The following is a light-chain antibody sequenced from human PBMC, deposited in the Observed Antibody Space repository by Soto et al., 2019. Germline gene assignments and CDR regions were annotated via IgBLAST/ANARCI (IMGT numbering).Light chain of an antibody. J-gene: IGKJ1*01. V-gene: IGKV1-5*03. CDR2: KAS. Sequence: IHGTQSPSTLLASEGARVTITRRASQSISSWLAWYQQKPGKAPNLLIYKASSLESGVPSRFSGSGSGTEFTLTISSLQPDDFATYYCQEYNTYSRTFGQGTKVDIK. CDR3: QEYNTYSRT. CDR1: QSISSW.